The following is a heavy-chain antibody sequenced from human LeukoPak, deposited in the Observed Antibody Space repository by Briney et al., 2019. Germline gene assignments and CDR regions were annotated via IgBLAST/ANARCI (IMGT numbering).Heavy chain of an antibody. Sequence: ASVKVSCKASGYSFTGYYMHWVRQAPGQGLEWMGWINPNSGGTNYAQKSQGRVTMTRDTPISTAYMELSRLTSDDTAVYFCARDLLKPNLRLDYWGQGTLVTVSS. CDR1: GYSFTGYY. J-gene: IGHJ4*02. CDR3: ARDLLKPNLRLDY. D-gene: IGHD3-9*01. CDR2: INPNSGGT. V-gene: IGHV1-2*02.